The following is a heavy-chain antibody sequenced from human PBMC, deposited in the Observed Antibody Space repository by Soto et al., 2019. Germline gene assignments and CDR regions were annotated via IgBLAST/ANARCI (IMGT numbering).Heavy chain of an antibody. D-gene: IGHD2-15*01. V-gene: IGHV3-15*01. CDR3: TTMVAVDAFDI. CDR1: GFTFSNAW. CDR2: IKSKTDGGTT. J-gene: IGHJ3*02. Sequence: GGSLRLSCAASGFTFSNAWMSWVRQAPGKGLEWVVRIKSKTDGGTTDYAAPVKGRFTISRDDSKNTLYLQMNSLKTEDTAVYYCTTMVAVDAFDIWGQGTMVTVSS.